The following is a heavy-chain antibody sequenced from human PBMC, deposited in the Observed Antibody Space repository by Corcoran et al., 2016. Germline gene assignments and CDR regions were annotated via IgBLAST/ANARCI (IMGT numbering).Heavy chain of an antibody. D-gene: IGHD6-6*01. CDR2: IYHTGTP. CDR3: GRPNSSSSRGSFDI. J-gene: IGHJ3*02. CDR1: GYSISSGYN. V-gene: IGHV4-38-2*02. Sequence: QVQLQESGPGLVRPSETLSLTCIVSGYSISSGYNWGWIRQSPGKGLEWIGTIYHTGTPYYNPSLKSRVSISVDTSKNQLSLKLSSVSAADTAVDYCGRPNSSSSRGSFDIWGQGTTVTVSS.